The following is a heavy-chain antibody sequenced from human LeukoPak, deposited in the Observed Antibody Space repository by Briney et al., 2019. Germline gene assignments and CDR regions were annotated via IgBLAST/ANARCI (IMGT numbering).Heavy chain of an antibody. CDR2: ISGSGGST. Sequence: PGGSLRPSCAASGFTFSSYAMSWVRQAPGKGLEWVSAISGSGGSTYYADSVKGRFTISRDNSKNTLYLQMNSLRAEDTAVYYCAKGGLKKQRITMIVVVPGYFDYWGQGTLVTVSS. CDR1: GFTFSSYA. V-gene: IGHV3-23*01. CDR3: AKGGLKKQRITMIVVVPGYFDY. J-gene: IGHJ4*02. D-gene: IGHD3-22*01.